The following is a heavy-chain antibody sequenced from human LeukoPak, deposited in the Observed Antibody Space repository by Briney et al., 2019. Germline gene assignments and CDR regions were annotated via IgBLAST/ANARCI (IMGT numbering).Heavy chain of an antibody. V-gene: IGHV3-11*01. CDR1: GFTFSDYY. CDR3: ARDGHYDILTGYFQD. D-gene: IGHD3-9*01. Sequence: GGCLRLSCAASGFTFSDYYMSWIRQAPGKGLEWVSYISSSGSTIYYADSVKGRFTISRDNAKNSLYLQMNSLRAEDTAVYYCARDGHYDILTGYFQDWGQGTLVTVSS. CDR2: ISSSGSTI. J-gene: IGHJ1*01.